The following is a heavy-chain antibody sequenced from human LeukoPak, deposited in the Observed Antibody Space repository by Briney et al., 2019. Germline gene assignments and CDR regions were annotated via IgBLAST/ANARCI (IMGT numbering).Heavy chain of an antibody. CDR2: IIPIFGTA. D-gene: IGHD2-2*01. CDR3: ARESDCSSTSCPTDY. V-gene: IGHV1-69*01. CDR1: GGTFSSYA. Sequence: GASVKVSCKASGGTFSSYAISWVRQAPGQGLEWMGGIIPIFGTANYAQKFQGRVTITADESTSTVYMELSSLRSEDTAVYYCARESDCSSTSCPTDYWAQGTLVTVSS. J-gene: IGHJ4*02.